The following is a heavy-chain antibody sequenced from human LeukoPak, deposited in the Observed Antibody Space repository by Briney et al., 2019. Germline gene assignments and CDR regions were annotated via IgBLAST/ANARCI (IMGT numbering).Heavy chain of an antibody. CDR1: GFTFSSYA. Sequence: PGGSLRLSCAASGFTFSSYAMHWVRQAPGKGLEWVAVISYDGSNKYYADSVKGRFTISRDNSKNTLYLQMNSLRAEDTAVYYCARAWAVGITGTGYYFDYWGQGTLVTVSS. CDR2: ISYDGSNK. V-gene: IGHV3-30-3*01. D-gene: IGHD1-20*01. J-gene: IGHJ4*02. CDR3: ARAWAVGITGTGYYFDY.